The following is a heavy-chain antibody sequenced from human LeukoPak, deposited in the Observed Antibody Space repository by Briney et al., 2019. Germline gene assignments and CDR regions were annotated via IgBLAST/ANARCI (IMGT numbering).Heavy chain of an antibody. J-gene: IGHJ4*02. Sequence: GASVKVSCKASGGTFSSYAISWVRQAPGQGLEWMGGIIPIFGPANYAQKFQGRVTITADESTSTAYMELSSLRSEDTAVYYCARDRYDSSGYYVDYWGQGTLVTVSS. CDR2: IIPIFGPA. CDR1: GGTFSSYA. V-gene: IGHV1-69*01. D-gene: IGHD3-22*01. CDR3: ARDRYDSSGYYVDY.